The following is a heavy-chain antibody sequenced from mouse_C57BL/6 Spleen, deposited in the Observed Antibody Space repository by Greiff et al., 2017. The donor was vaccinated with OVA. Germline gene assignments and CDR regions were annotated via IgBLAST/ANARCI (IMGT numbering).Heavy chain of an antibody. Sequence: EVQLQQSGPELVKPGASVKIPCKASGYTFTDYNMDWVKQSHGKSLEWIGDINPNNGGTIYNQKFKGKATLTVDKSSSTAYMELRSLTSEDTAVYDCAREASSYDYAMDYWGQGTSVTVSS. CDR2: INPNNGGT. V-gene: IGHV1-18*01. J-gene: IGHJ4*01. CDR3: AREASSYDYAMDY. D-gene: IGHD1-1*01. CDR1: GYTFTDYN.